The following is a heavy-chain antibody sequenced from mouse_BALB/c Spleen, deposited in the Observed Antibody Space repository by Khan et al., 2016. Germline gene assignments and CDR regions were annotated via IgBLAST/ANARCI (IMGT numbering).Heavy chain of an antibody. Sequence: VRLQQSGAELVKPGASAKLFCTASGINIKDTHMHWVKQRPEQGLEWIGRIDPANGNIKSDPKFQGKATIIADTLANAAYLQLSSLASEDTAVYYCARSGGYDLYYFEYWSQGTILTVSS. D-gene: IGHD2-2*01. CDR1: GINIKDTH. CDR2: IDPANGNI. CDR3: ARSGGYDLYYFEY. V-gene: IGHV14-3*02. J-gene: IGHJ2*01.